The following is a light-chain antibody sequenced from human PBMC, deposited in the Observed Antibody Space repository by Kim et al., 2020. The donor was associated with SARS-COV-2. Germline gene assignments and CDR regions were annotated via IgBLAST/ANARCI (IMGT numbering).Light chain of an antibody. V-gene: IGLV3-1*01. CDR1: KLGDKY. J-gene: IGLJ3*02. CDR3: QAWDSNLGV. CDR2: QDT. Sequence: SYELTQPPSVSVSPGQTATITCSGDKLGDKYACWYQQKPGQSPVLVIYQDTKRPSGIPERFSGSNSGNTATLTISGTQAMDEADYYCQAWDSNLGVFGGG.